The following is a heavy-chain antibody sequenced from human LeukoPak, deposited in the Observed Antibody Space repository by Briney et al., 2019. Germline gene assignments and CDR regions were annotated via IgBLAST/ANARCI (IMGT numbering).Heavy chain of an antibody. CDR2: ISDNGRTI. CDR1: GFIFSKFS. CDR3: ARKGIDYKILTGFDP. V-gene: IGHV3-48*01. Sequence: PGGSLRLSCRTSGFIFSKFSMNWVRQAPGKGLEWVAYISDNGRTIYYADSVKGRFIISRDNAKDSAYLQMNSLRAEDTAVYYCARKGIDYKILTGFDPWGQGNLVTVSS. D-gene: IGHD3-9*01. J-gene: IGHJ5*02.